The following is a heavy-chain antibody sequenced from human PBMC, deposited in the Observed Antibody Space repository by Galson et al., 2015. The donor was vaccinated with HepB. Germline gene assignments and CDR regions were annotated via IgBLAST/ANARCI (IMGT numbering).Heavy chain of an antibody. CDR1: GFTFSSYW. V-gene: IGHV3-7*03. CDR2: IKQDGSEK. J-gene: IGHJ3*02. CDR3: ARDYLQYYYDSSGYLDDAFDI. D-gene: IGHD3-22*01. Sequence: SLRLSCAASGFTFSSYWMSWVRQAPGKGLEWVANIKQDGSEKYYVDSVKGRFTISRDNAKNSLYLQMNSLRAEDTAVYYCARDYLQYYYDSSGYLDDAFDIWGQGTMVTVSS.